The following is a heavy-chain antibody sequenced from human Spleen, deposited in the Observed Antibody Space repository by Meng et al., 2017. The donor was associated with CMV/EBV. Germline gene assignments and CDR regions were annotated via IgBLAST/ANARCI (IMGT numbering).Heavy chain of an antibody. V-gene: IGHV3-23*01. Sequence: SGFTFRDYAMSWVRQAPGKGLEWVSGISGSDGDIYYADSVRGRFTISRDNSKNTLYLQMNSLRAEDTAVYYCAKGANSFAEIYVDSWGQGTLVTVSS. D-gene: IGHD5-18*01. CDR1: GFTFRDYA. CDR2: ISGSDGDI. J-gene: IGHJ4*02. CDR3: AKGANSFAEIYVDS.